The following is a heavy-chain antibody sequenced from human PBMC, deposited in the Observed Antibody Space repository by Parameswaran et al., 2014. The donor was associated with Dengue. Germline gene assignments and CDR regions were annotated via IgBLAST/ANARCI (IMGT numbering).Heavy chain of an antibody. CDR2: ISSSSSYT. D-gene: IGHD4-23*01. CDR3: ARGPNYGGQDAFDI. V-gene: IGHV3-11*06. Sequence: AGGSLRLSCAASGFTFSDYYMSWIRQAPGKGLEWVSYISSSSSYTNYADSVKGRFTISRDNAKNSLYLQMNSLRAEDTAVYYCARGPNYGGQDAFDIWGQGDNGHRLL. CDR1: GFTFSDYY. J-gene: IGHJ3*02.